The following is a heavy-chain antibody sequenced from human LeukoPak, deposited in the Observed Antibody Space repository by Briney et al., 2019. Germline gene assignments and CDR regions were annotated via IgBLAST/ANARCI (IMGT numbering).Heavy chain of an antibody. V-gene: IGHV4-59*08. J-gene: IGHJ4*02. CDR3: AGDRNSNRWHKY. Sequence: GXXXIGYIYNSGSTNYNPSLKSRVTISADTSKNQFSLRLSSVTAADTAVYYCAGDRNSNRWHKYWGQGTLVTVSS. CDR2: IYNSGST. D-gene: IGHD6-13*01.